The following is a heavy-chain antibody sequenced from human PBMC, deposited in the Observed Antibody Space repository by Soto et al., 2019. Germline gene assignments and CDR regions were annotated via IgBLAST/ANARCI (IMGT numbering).Heavy chain of an antibody. Sequence: SSETLSLTCTVSGGSISSGDYYWSWIRQPPGKGLEWIGYIYYSGSTYYNPSLKSRVTISVDTSKNQFSLKLSSVTAADTAVYYCARHFRAVASFDYWGQGTLVTVSS. D-gene: IGHD6-19*01. CDR3: ARHFRAVASFDY. CDR2: IYYSGST. J-gene: IGHJ4*02. V-gene: IGHV4-30-4*01. CDR1: GGSISSGDYY.